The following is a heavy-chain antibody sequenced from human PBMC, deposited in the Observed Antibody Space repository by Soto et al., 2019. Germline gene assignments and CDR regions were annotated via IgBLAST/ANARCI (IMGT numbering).Heavy chain of an antibody. CDR2: IRSKANSYAT. CDR1: GFTFSGSA. Sequence: EVQLVESGGGLVQPGGSLKLSCAATGFTFSGSAMHWVRQASGKGLEWVGRIRSKANSYATAYAASVKGRFTISRDDSKNTAYLQMNSLKTEDTAVYYCTRHPYSSGWYGNDYWGQGTLVTVSS. J-gene: IGHJ4*02. CDR3: TRHPYSSGWYGNDY. V-gene: IGHV3-73*02. D-gene: IGHD6-19*01.